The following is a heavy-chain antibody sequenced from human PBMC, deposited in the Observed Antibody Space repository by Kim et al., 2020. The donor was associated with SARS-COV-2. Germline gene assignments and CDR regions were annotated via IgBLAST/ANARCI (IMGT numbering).Heavy chain of an antibody. Sequence: ASVKVSCKASGYTFTSYGISWVRQAPGQGLEWMGWISAYNGNTNYAQKLQGRVTMTTDTSTSTAYMELRSLRSDDTAVYYCARDLTNHDFWSGYPRLGYWGQGTLVTVSS. V-gene: IGHV1-18*01. CDR3: ARDLTNHDFWSGYPRLGY. CDR1: GYTFTSYG. CDR2: ISAYNGNT. D-gene: IGHD3-3*01. J-gene: IGHJ4*02.